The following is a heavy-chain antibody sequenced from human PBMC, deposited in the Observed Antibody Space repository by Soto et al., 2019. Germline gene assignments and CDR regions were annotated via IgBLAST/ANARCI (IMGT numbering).Heavy chain of an antibody. CDR3: VKPPVITASYYYYDMDV. CDR2: ISGSGIST. J-gene: IGHJ6*02. D-gene: IGHD4-4*01. Sequence: PGGSLRLSCAASGFTFSTYPMSWVRQAPGEGLEWVSGISGSGISTYYTDSVKGQFTISRDNSKNTVFLQMNSLRDEDTAVYYCVKPPVITASYYYYDMDVWGQGTTVTVSS. V-gene: IGHV3-23*01. CDR1: GFTFSTYP.